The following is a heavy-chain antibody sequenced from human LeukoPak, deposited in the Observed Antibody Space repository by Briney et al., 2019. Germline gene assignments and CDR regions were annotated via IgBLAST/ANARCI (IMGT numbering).Heavy chain of an antibody. CDR2: IIPIFGTA. V-gene: IGHV1-69*13. J-gene: IGHJ4*02. D-gene: IGHD6-19*01. CDR1: GGTFSSYA. Sequence: SVKVSCKASGGTFSSYAISWVRQAPGQGLEWMGGIIPIFGTANYAQKFQGRVTITADESTSTAYMELSSLRAEDTAVYYCAKEGAVRGSMWFDYWGQGTLVTVSS. CDR3: AKEGAVRGSMWFDY.